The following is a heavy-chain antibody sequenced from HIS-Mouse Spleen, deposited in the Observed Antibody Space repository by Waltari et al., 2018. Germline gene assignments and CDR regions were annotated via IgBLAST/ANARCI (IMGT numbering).Heavy chain of an antibody. CDR2: IKQDGSEK. V-gene: IGHV3-7*01. Sequence: EVQLVESGGGLVQPGGSLRLTCAASGFPFSSYRLTWVRQAPGKGLEWVANIKQDGSEKYYVDSVKGRFTISRDNAKNSLYLQMNSLRAEDTAVYYCARDSYWYFDLWGRGTLVTVSS. CDR3: ARDSYWYFDL. CDR1: GFPFSSYR. J-gene: IGHJ2*01.